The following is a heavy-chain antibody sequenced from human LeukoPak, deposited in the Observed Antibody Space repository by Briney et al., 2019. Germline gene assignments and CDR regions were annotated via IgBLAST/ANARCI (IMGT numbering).Heavy chain of an antibody. CDR1: GFTFSSYG. V-gene: IGHV3-30*03. CDR2: ISNDGSDK. CDR3: ARDGYYYDSSGYYYQVAISYAFDI. Sequence: GGPLRLSCAASGFTFSSYGIYWVRQSPGKGREGMALISNDGSDKYYADSVKGRFTISRDNSKNTLYLQMNRLRAEDTAVYYCARDGYYYDSSGYYYQVAISYAFDIWGQGTMVTVSS. D-gene: IGHD3-22*01. J-gene: IGHJ3*02.